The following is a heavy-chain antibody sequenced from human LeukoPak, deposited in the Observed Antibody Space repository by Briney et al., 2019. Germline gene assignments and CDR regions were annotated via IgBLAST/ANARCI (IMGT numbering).Heavy chain of an antibody. J-gene: IGHJ4*02. D-gene: IGHD6-19*01. Sequence: SETLSLTCTVSGGSISSSSYYWGWIRQPPGKGLEWIGSIYYSGSTYYNPSLKSRVTIPVDTSKNQFSLKLSSVTAADTAVYYCARLAVAGHFDYWGQGTLVTVSS. V-gene: IGHV4-39*07. CDR2: IYYSGST. CDR3: ARLAVAGHFDY. CDR1: GGSISSSSYY.